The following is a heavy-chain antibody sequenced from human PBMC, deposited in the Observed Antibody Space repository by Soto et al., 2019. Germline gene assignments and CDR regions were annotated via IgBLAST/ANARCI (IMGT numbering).Heavy chain of an antibody. CDR2: IIPIFGTA. V-gene: IGHV1-69*13. J-gene: IGHJ6*02. CDR3: ARAVDIVATISSGMDV. D-gene: IGHD5-12*01. Sequence: ASVKVSFKASGGTFSSYAISWVRQAPGQGLEWMGGIIPIFGTANYAQKFQGRVTITADESTSTAYMELSSLRSEDTAVYYCARAVDIVATISSGMDVWGQGTTVTVSS. CDR1: GGTFSSYA.